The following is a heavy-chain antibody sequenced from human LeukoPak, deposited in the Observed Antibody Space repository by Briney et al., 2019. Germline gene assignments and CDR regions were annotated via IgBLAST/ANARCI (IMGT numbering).Heavy chain of an antibody. CDR3: ARGRDSYGRPGDFDY. CDR1: GYTFTSYG. Sequence: GASVKVSCKASGYTFTSYGISWVRQAPGQGLEWMGWISAYNGNTNYAQKLQGRVTMTTDTSTSTAYMELRSLRSDDTAVYYCARGRDSYGRPGDFDYWGQGTLVTVSS. CDR2: ISAYNGNT. V-gene: IGHV1-18*01. J-gene: IGHJ4*02. D-gene: IGHD5-18*01.